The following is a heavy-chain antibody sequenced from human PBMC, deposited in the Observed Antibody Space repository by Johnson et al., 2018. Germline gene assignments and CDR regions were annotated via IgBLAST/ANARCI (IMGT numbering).Heavy chain of an antibody. J-gene: IGHJ6*03. CDR1: GFTFSSYG. CDR2: ISYDGSNK. V-gene: IGHV3-30*18. Sequence: QVQLVESGGGVVQPGRSLRLSCAAYGFTFSSYGMHWVRQAPGKGLEWVAVISYDGSNKYYADSVKGRFIISRDISKNTLYLQMNSLRAGDTAVYYCAKGPEGRQWVQLEYMDVWGKGTTVTVSS. CDR3: AKGPEGRQWVQLEYMDV. D-gene: IGHD1-1*01.